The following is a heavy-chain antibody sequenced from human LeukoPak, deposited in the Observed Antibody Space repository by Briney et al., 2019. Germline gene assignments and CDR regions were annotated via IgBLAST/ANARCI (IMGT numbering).Heavy chain of an antibody. CDR2: INTNSGAT. CDR3: ASAPYYDSSGYYVMGAFDI. Sequence: ASVKVSCKASGYTFTDYSIHWVRQAPGQGLEWMGWINTNSGATNYAQKFQGRVTMTRDTSISTAYMELSRLRSDDTAVYYCASAPYYDSSGYYVMGAFDIWGQGTMVTVSS. D-gene: IGHD3-22*01. J-gene: IGHJ3*02. CDR1: GYTFTDYS. V-gene: IGHV1-2*02.